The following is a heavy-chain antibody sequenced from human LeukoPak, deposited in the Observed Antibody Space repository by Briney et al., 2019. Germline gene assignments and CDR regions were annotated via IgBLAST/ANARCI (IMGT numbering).Heavy chain of an antibody. Sequence: ASVKVSCKASGGTFSSYAISWVRQAPGQGLEWMGGIIPIFGTANYAQKFQGRVTITADESTSTAYMELSSLRSEDTAVYYCARSSNYYGSGSEGMDVWGQGTTVTVSS. J-gene: IGHJ6*02. CDR1: GGTFSSYA. V-gene: IGHV1-69*13. CDR2: IIPIFGTA. D-gene: IGHD3-10*01. CDR3: ARSSNYYGSGSEGMDV.